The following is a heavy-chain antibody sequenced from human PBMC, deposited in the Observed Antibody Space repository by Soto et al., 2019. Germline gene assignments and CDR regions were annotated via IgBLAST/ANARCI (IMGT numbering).Heavy chain of an antibody. V-gene: IGHV1-18*04. CDR3: ARLDRYYYYGMDV. CDR1: GYTFTNYG. J-gene: IGHJ6*02. CDR2: ISAYNGNT. Sequence: ASVKVSCKAPGYTFTNYGLSWVRQAPGQGLEWMGWISAYNGNTNYAQKLQGRVTMTTDTSTSTAYMELRSLRSDDTAVYYCARLDRYYYYGMDVWGQGTTVTVSS.